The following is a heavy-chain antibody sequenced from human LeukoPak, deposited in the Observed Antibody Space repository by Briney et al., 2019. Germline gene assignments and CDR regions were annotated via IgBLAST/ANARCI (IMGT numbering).Heavy chain of an antibody. D-gene: IGHD3-3*01. CDR1: GFTFGDYA. Sequence: PGGSLRLSCTASGFTFGDYAMSWFRQAPGKWLEWVGVIRSKAYGGTTEYAASVKGRFTISRDDSKSIAYLQMNSLKTEDTAVYYCTRDYDFWSGFRPRYFQHWGQGTLVTVSS. J-gene: IGHJ1*01. CDR3: TRDYDFWSGFRPRYFQH. V-gene: IGHV3-49*03. CDR2: IRSKAYGGTT.